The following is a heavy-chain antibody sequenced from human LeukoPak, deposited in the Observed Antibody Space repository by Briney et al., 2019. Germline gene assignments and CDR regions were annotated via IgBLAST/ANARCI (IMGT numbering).Heavy chain of an antibody. D-gene: IGHD6-13*01. V-gene: IGHV3-30*12. CDR1: TFNFSNYG. CDR2: IQYDGTDK. Sequence: GGSLRLSCAASTFNFSNYGMHWVRQVPGKGLEWLAFIQYDGTDKYYADSVKGRFTISRDNSKNTLYLQMNSLRAEDTAVYYCAREMGYSSNYFDYWGQGTLVTVSS. CDR3: AREMGYSSNYFDY. J-gene: IGHJ4*02.